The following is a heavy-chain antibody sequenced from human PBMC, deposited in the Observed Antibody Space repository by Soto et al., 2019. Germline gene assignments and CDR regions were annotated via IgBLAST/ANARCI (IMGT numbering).Heavy chain of an antibody. CDR2: ISAYNGNT. J-gene: IGHJ4*02. CDR1: GYTFTSYG. Sequence: ASVKVSCKASGYTFTSYGISWVRQAPGQGLEWMGWISAYNGNTNYAQKLQGRVTMTTDTSTSTAYMELRSLRSDDTAVYYCARDSSGSTPVGRLDYWGQGTLVTVSS. D-gene: IGHD3-22*01. CDR3: ARDSSGSTPVGRLDY. V-gene: IGHV1-18*04.